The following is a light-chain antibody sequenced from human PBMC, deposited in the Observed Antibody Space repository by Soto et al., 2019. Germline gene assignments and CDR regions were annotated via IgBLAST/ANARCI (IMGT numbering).Light chain of an antibody. J-gene: IGKJ2*01. Sequence: EIVLTQSPATLSLSPGERVTLSCRASQSVSSYLAWYQHRPGQAPRLLMYETFNRATGVPARFSGSGSGTDFTLTISILEPEDSAVYYCQHRSNGYTFGQGTKLEIK. V-gene: IGKV3-11*01. CDR1: QSVSSY. CDR3: QHRSNGYT. CDR2: ETF.